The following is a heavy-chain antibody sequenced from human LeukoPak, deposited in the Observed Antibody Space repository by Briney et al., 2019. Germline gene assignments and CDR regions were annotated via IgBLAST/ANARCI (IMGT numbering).Heavy chain of an antibody. CDR1: GFTFSMEG. CDR2: IWYDGSNK. D-gene: IGHD2-8*01. CDR3: ARDTTEGVLSLDV. Sequence: GGSLRLSCAASGFTFSMEGMHWVRQAPGKGLEWVAVIWYDGSNKYYADSVKGRFTISRDNSKNTLDLQMSSLRVEDTAVYYCARDTTEGVLSLDVWGQGTTVTVSS. J-gene: IGHJ6*02. V-gene: IGHV3-33*01.